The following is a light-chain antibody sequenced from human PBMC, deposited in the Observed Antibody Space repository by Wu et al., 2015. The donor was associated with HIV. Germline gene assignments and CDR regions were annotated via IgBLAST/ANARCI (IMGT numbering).Light chain of an antibody. Sequence: DIQMTQSPSSLSASVGDRVTITCRASQSISDFLNWYQQKPGTAPKLLIYAASSLQSGVPSRFSGSGSETDFTLTISSLQPEDFATYYCQHSYNIPWTFGQGTMVEIK. CDR3: QHSYNIPWT. CDR1: QSISDF. V-gene: IGKV1-39*01. J-gene: IGKJ1*01. CDR2: AAS.